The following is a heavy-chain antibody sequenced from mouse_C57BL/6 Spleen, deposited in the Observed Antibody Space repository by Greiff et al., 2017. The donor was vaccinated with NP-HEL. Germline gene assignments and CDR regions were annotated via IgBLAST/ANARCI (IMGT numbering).Heavy chain of an antibody. V-gene: IGHV5-17*01. J-gene: IGHJ4*01. CDR1: GFTFSDYG. Sequence: EVMLVESGGGLVKPGGSLKLSCAASGFTFSDYGMHWVRQAPETGLEWVAYISSGSSTIYYADTGKGRFTISRDNAKNTLFLQMTSLRSEDTAMYYCAKNNYAMDYWGQGTSVTVSS. CDR3: AKNNYAMDY. CDR2: ISSGSSTI.